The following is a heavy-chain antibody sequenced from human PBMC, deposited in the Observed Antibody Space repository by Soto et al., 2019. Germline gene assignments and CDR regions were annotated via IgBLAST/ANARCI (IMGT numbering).Heavy chain of an antibody. D-gene: IGHD4-17*01. CDR2: INPKSGDT. J-gene: IGHJ4*02. CDR1: GFTFTSSA. Sequence: QMQLVQSGPEVKKPGTSVKVSCKASGFTFTSSAVQWVRQARGQRLEWIGWINPKSGDTEYAQNFQGRVTMTRDTSISTAYMELSRLKSDDTAVYYCASGGSTVTREFDYWGQGTLVSVSS. CDR3: ASGGSTVTREFDY. V-gene: IGHV1-58*01.